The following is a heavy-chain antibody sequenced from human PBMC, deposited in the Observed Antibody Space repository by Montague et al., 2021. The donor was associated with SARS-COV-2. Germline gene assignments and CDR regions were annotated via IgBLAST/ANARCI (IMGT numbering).Heavy chain of an antibody. D-gene: IGHD3-3*01. J-gene: IGHJ6*02. V-gene: IGHV3-21*01. CDR2: LSGSSTHK. Sequence: SLRLSCAASEFTFSNYFMNWVRQAPGQGLEWVSSLSGSSTHKYYSDSLKGRFTISRDNAKNSLYLQINSLRAEDTAVYYCARGYLDVWSGNHYGMDVWGQGTTVTVSS. CDR3: ARGYLDVWSGNHYGMDV. CDR1: EFTFSNYF.